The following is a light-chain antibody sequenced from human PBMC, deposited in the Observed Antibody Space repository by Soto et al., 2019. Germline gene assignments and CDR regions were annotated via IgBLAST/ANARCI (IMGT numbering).Light chain of an antibody. CDR1: SGHSSYA. CDR3: QTWGTGFQV. V-gene: IGLV4-69*01. CDR2: LNNDGSH. J-gene: IGLJ2*01. Sequence: QSVLTQSPSASASLGASVKLTCTLSSGHSSYAIAWHQKQPGKAPRYLMDLNNDGSHTKGDGIPDRFSGSSSGAERYLIISSFQSEDEADYYCQTWGTGFQVFGGGTKLTVL.